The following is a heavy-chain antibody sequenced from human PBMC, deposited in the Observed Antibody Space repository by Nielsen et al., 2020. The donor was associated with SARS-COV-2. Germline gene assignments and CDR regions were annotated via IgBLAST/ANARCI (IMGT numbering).Heavy chain of an antibody. Sequence: GGSLRLSCAASGFTFSSYGMHWVRQAPGKGLEWVAVIWYDGSNKYYADSVKGRFTISRDNSKNTLYLQMNSLRAEDTAVYYCANGVRAVYYYYGMDVWGQGTTVTVSS. CDR3: ANGVRAVYYYYGMDV. CDR2: IWYDGSNK. J-gene: IGHJ6*02. D-gene: IGHD3-10*01. CDR1: GFTFSSYG. V-gene: IGHV3-33*08.